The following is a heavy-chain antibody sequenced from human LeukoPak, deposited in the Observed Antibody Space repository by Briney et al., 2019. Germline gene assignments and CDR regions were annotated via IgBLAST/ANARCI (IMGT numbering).Heavy chain of an antibody. Sequence: GGSLRLSCAVSGFMFSSYSMNWVRQAPGKGLEWVSSISSSSTYIYYADSVKGRFTISRDNAKNSLYLQMNSLRAEDTAVYYCARDRSYYGDAFDVWGQGTKVTVSS. D-gene: IGHD1-26*01. CDR1: GFMFSSYS. J-gene: IGHJ3*01. V-gene: IGHV3-21*01. CDR3: ARDRSYYGDAFDV. CDR2: ISSSSTYI.